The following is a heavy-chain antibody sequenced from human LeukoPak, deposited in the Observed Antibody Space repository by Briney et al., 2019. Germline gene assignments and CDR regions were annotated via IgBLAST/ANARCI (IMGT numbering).Heavy chain of an antibody. V-gene: IGHV5-51*01. Sequence: GESLKISCKGSGYSFTSYWIGWVRQMPGKGLERMGIIYPGDSDTRYSPSFQGQVTISADKSISTAYLQWSSLKASDTAMYYCARQDDGSGSYYNLDYWGQGTLVTVSS. J-gene: IGHJ4*02. CDR1: GYSFTSYW. CDR2: IYPGDSDT. CDR3: ARQDDGSGSYYNLDY. D-gene: IGHD3-10*01.